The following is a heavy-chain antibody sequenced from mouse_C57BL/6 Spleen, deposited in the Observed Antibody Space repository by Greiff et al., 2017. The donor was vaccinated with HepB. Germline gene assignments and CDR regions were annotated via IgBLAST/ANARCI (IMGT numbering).Heavy chain of an antibody. CDR1: GYTFTSYW. Sequence: QVQLQQPGAQLVKPGASVKLSCKASGYTFTSYWMNWVKQRPGQCLEWIGMIHPNSGSTNYNEKFKSKATRTVDKSSITAYMQLSSLTSEDSAVYYCARNGAAQATDAMDYWGQGTSVTVSS. D-gene: IGHD3-2*02. CDR3: ARNGAAQATDAMDY. CDR2: IHPNSGST. J-gene: IGHJ4*01. V-gene: IGHV1-64*01.